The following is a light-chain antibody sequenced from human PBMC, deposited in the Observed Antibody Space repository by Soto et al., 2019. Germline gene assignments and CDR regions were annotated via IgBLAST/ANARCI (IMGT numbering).Light chain of an antibody. CDR1: SSDVGGYNY. CDR2: DVS. CDR3: SSYTSISTLGVV. J-gene: IGLJ2*01. Sequence: QSALTQPASVSGSPGQSITISCTGTSSDVGGYNYVSWYQQHPGKAPKLTIYDVSNRPSGVSNRFSGSKSGNTASLTISGLQAEDEADYYCSSYTSISTLGVVFGGGTKLTVL. V-gene: IGLV2-14*01.